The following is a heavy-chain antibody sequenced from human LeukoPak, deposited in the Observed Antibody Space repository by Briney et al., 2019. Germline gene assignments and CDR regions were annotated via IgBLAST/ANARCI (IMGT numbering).Heavy chain of an antibody. CDR1: GFTFSSYA. J-gene: IGHJ6*02. CDR2: ISSSSSYI. V-gene: IGHV3-21*01. D-gene: IGHD3-3*02. Sequence: GGSLRLSCAASGFTFSSYAMSWVRQAPGKGLEWVSSISSSSSYIYYADSVKGRFTISRDNAKNSLYLQMNSLRAEDTAVYYCARDVLAPYYYYGMDVWGQGTTVTVSS. CDR3: ARDVLAPYYYYGMDV.